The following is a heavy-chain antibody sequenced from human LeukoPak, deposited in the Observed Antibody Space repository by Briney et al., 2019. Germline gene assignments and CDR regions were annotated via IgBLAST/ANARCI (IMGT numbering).Heavy chain of an antibody. CDR1: GYTFSAYY. V-gene: IGHV1-2*02. J-gene: IGHJ4*02. Sequence: WASVKVSCKASGYTFSAYYIHWVRQAPGQGLEWMGWINPSSGRTNYAWRFQGRVTMTSDTSITTAYMELSRLTSDDTAVYYCASRSSTVATFPFHYWGQGTLVTVSS. CDR3: ASRSSTVATFPFHY. D-gene: IGHD4-17*01. CDR2: INPSSGRT.